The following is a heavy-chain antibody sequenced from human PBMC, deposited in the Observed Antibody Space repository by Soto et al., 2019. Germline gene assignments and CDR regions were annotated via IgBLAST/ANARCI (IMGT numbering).Heavy chain of an antibody. V-gene: IGHV3-53*01. J-gene: IGHJ4*02. D-gene: IGHD3-22*01. CDR3: ARDDPRSGYYSIDY. Sequence: GSLRLSCAASGFTVSSNYMSWVRQAPGKGLEWVSVIYSGGSTYYADSVKGRFTISRDNSKNTLYLQMNSLRAEDTAVYYCARDDPRSGYYSIDYWGQGTLVTVSS. CDR1: GFTVSSNY. CDR2: IYSGGST.